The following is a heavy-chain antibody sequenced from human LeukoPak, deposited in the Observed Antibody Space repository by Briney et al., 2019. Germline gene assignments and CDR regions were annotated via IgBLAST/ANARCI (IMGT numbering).Heavy chain of an antibody. J-gene: IGHJ4*02. D-gene: IGHD3-22*01. Sequence: SVKVSCKASGGTFSSYAISWVRQAPGQGLEWMGRIIPILGIANYAQKFQGRVTITADKSTSTAYMELSSLRSEDTVVYYCARSADYYDSSGYYNYWGQGTLVTVSS. CDR1: GGTFSSYA. CDR3: ARSADYYDSSGYYNY. CDR2: IIPILGIA. V-gene: IGHV1-69*04.